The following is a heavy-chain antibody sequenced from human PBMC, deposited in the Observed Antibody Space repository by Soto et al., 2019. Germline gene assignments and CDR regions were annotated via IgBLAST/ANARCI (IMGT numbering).Heavy chain of an antibody. J-gene: IGHJ6*02. Sequence: QVQLVQSGAEVKKPGSSVKVSCKASGGTFSSYAISWVRQAPGQGLEWMGGIIPIFGTANYAQKFQGRVTITADESTGTAYRELSSLRSEDTAVYYCAETAGAGYPRSYYYGMDVWGQGTTVTVSS. D-gene: IGHD6-19*01. CDR3: AETAGAGYPRSYYYGMDV. CDR2: IIPIFGTA. V-gene: IGHV1-69*12. CDR1: GGTFSSYA.